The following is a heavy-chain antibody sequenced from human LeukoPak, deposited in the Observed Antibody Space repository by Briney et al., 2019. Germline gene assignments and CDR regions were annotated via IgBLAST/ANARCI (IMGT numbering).Heavy chain of an antibody. J-gene: IGHJ5*02. CDR3: ARPNYDFWSGYWLDP. Sequence: SETLSLTCAVSGYSISSGYYWGWIRQPPGKGLEWIGSIYHSGSTYYNPSLKSRVTISVDTSKNQFSLKLSSVTAADTAVYYCARPNYDFWSGYWLDPWGQGTLVTVSS. V-gene: IGHV4-38-2*01. D-gene: IGHD3-3*01. CDR1: GYSISSGYY. CDR2: IYHSGST.